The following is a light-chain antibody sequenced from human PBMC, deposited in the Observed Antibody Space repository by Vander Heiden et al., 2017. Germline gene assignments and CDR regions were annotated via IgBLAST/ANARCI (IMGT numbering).Light chain of an antibody. CDR2: SNN. Sequence: GQRVTISCSGSSSNIGRHTVNWYQQLPGTAPKLLIYSNNKRHAGGTDRVSGSKSGTSAAMAISGLQSEEEADDYCEAWEDSRNGSVVFGGGTKLTVL. CDR1: SSNIGRHT. J-gene: IGLJ2*01. CDR3: EAWEDSRNGSVV. V-gene: IGLV1-44*01.